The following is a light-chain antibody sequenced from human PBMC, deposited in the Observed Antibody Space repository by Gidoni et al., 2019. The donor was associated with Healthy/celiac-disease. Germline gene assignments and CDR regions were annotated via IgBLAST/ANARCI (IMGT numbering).Light chain of an antibody. CDR3: QQRSNWPPYT. J-gene: IGKJ2*01. CDR1: QSVSSY. CDR2: NAS. V-gene: IGKV3-11*01. Sequence: EIMLTQSPATLSLSPGARATLPCRASQSVSSYLAWYQQNPGQAPRLLIYNASNRATGIPARFSGSGSGTDFTLTISSLGPEDFAVYYCQQRSNWPPYTFXQXTKLEIK.